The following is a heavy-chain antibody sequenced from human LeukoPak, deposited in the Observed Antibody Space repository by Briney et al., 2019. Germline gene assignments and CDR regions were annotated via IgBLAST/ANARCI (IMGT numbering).Heavy chain of an antibody. CDR2: INPKSGGT. V-gene: IGHV1-2*02. CDR3: ARDQSGMDV. Sequence: ASVKVSCKASGYTFTGNYMHWVRQAPGHGLEWMGWINPKSGGTNYAQKFQGRVTMTRDTSTSTAYMELSRPRSDDTAVYYCARDQSGMDVWGQGTTVTVSS. J-gene: IGHJ6*02. CDR1: GYTFTGNY.